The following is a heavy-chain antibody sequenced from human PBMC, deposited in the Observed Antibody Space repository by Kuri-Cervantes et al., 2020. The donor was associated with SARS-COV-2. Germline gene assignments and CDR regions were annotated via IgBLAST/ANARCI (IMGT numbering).Heavy chain of an antibody. V-gene: IGHV3-30-3*01. CDR2: ISYDGSNK. CDR3: AKALRAAIPH. J-gene: IGHJ4*02. D-gene: IGHD2-2*02. Sequence: GGSLRLACAASGFTFSSYAMHWVRQGPGKGLEWVAVISYDGSNKYYADSVKGRFTISRDNSKNTLYLQMNSLRAEDTAVYYCAKALRAAIPHWGQGTLVTVSS. CDR1: GFTFSSYA.